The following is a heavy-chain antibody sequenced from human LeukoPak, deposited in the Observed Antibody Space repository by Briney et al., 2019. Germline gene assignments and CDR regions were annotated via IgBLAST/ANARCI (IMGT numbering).Heavy chain of an antibody. Sequence: GRSLRLSCAASGFTFSSYSMNWVRQAPGKGLEWVSAISRSSSDIYYVDSVKGRFTVSRDNAKNSLYLQMNSLRAEDTAVYYCARDLSYGTRRFYGMDVWGQGTTVTVSS. CDR3: ARDLSYGTRRFYGMDV. J-gene: IGHJ6*02. CDR2: ISRSSSDI. CDR1: GFTFSSYS. D-gene: IGHD5-18*01. V-gene: IGHV3-21*01.